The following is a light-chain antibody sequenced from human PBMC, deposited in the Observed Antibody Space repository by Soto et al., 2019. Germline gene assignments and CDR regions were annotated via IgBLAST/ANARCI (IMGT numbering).Light chain of an antibody. Sequence: PGARATLSCRASQSINSRYLAWYQQKPGQAPRLLIYGASSRATGIPDRFSGSGSGTDFTLTISRLEPEDFAVYYCQQFGSSPGFTFGPGTIVDIK. J-gene: IGKJ3*01. CDR3: QQFGSSPGFT. V-gene: IGKV3-20*01. CDR1: QSINSRY. CDR2: GAS.